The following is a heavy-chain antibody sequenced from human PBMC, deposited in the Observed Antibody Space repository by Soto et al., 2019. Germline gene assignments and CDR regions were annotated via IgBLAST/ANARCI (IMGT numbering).Heavy chain of an antibody. CDR2: ISSDEKIK. J-gene: IGHJ4*02. CDR3: ARGLRSVLDY. V-gene: IGHV3-33*01. CDR1: GFVFLSVG. Sequence: PAGSERKCCVACGFVFLSVGRISVRQAPGKGLEWVAVISSDEKIKQYADSVRGRFAISRDNSKNTLYLQMTSLRAEDTAIYYCARGLRSVLDYWGQGTLVTVSS.